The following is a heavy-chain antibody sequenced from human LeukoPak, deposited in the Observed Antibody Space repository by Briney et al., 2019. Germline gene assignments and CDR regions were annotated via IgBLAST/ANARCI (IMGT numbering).Heavy chain of an antibody. J-gene: IGHJ5*02. CDR3: ARVVAAAGDNWFDP. V-gene: IGHV3-53*04. CDR2: IYSGGST. Sequence: GGSLRLSCAASGFTFTNYPMAWVRQAPGKGLEWVSVIYSGGSTYYADSVKGRFTISRHNSKNTLYLQMNSLRAEDTAVYYCARVVAAAGDNWFDPWGQGTLVAVSS. D-gene: IGHD6-13*01. CDR1: GFTFTNYP.